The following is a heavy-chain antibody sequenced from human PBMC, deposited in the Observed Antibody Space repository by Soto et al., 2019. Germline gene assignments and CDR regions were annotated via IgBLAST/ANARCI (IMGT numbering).Heavy chain of an antibody. Sequence: SETLSLTCTVSGGSISSGGYYWSWIRQHPGKGLEWIGYIYYSGSTYYNPSLKSRVTISVDTSKNQFSLKLSSVTAADTAVYYCARALSQTYYYGSGSYGWFDPWGQGTLVTVSS. J-gene: IGHJ5*02. CDR1: GGSISSGGYY. V-gene: IGHV4-31*03. D-gene: IGHD3-10*01. CDR3: ARALSQTYYYGSGSYGWFDP. CDR2: IYYSGST.